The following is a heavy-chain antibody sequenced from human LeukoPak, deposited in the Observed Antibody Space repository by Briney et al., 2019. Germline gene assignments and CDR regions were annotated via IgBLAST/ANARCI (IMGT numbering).Heavy chain of an antibody. V-gene: IGHV3-23*01. CDR2: ISGSGAST. Sequence: GGSLRLSCLTSGFTFSTNAMSWVRQAPGKGLEWISGISGSGASTYYADSVTGRFTISRDNSKNTLYLQMNSLRAEDTAVYYCARDRGYSYGVNYYYYGMDVWGQGTTVTVSS. J-gene: IGHJ6*02. CDR3: ARDRGYSYGVNYYYYGMDV. D-gene: IGHD5-18*01. CDR1: GFTFSTNA.